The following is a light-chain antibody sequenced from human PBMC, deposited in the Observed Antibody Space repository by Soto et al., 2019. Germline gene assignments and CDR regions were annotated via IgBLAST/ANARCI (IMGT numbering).Light chain of an antibody. CDR2: DAS. J-gene: IGKJ1*01. CDR3: QKYYSAPWT. Sequence: DIRVTKSPSAVSASVGDRITITCRASQGISSWLAWYQQKPGKAPKVLIYDASSLESGVPSRFSGSGSGTEFILTISSLQPDDFAPYYCQKYYSAPWTFGQVTKVAIK. CDR1: QGISSW. V-gene: IGKV1-12*01.